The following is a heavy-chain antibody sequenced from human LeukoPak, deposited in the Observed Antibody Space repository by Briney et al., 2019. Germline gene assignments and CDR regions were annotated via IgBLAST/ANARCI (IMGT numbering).Heavy chain of an antibody. J-gene: IGHJ4*02. V-gene: IGHV4-39*01. CDR2: ILYSGVT. D-gene: IGHD3-10*01. Sequence: SETLSLTCTVSAVSISIRHPYWDWIRQPPGKGLEWIGSILYSGVTYYNPSLESRLTMPVAPSKTQLSPNLTSVTAAATVVYFSARHLSGKTDYWGQGALITVSS. CDR3: ARHLSGKTDY. CDR1: AVSISIRHPY.